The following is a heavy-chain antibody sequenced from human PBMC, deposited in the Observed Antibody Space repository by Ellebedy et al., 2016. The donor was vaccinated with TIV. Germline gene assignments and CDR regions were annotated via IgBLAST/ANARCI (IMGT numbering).Heavy chain of an antibody. CDR2: IGSSGSPI. CDR3: ASYDWNRVDY. J-gene: IGHJ4*02. Sequence: GGSLRLSCAASGLSISGHFMSWFRQAPGKGLECVSYIGSSGSPIFYADSVKGRFTISRDNAKNTLSLQMNSLRAEDTDVYYCASYDWNRVDYWGQGTLVTVSA. V-gene: IGHV3-11*04. D-gene: IGHD1-20*01. CDR1: GLSISGHF.